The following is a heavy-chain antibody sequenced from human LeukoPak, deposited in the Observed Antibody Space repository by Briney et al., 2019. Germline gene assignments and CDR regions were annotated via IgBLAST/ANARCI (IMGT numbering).Heavy chain of an antibody. CDR2: IYYSGST. D-gene: IGHD4-11*01. J-gene: IGHJ4*02. CDR3: ARTYSNYFDY. Sequence: SETLSLTCTVSGYSISSGYYWGWIRPPPGKGLEWIGSIYYSGSTYYNPSLKSRVTISVDTSKNQFSLKLSSVTAADTAVYYCARTYSNYFDYWGQGTLVTVSS. V-gene: IGHV4-38-2*02. CDR1: GYSISSGYY.